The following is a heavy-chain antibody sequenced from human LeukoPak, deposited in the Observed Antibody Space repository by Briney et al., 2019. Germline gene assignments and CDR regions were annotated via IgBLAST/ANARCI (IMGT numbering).Heavy chain of an antibody. CDR3: ARDPAFGAYDV. CDR2: IKEDGSDK. Sequence: GGSLRLSCAASGFTFSNYWMNWVRQAPGKGLEWVANIKEDGSDKYYVDSVKGRFSISKDNAKNSLYLQMNGLRAEDTAVYYCARDPAFGAYDVWGQGTMVTVSS. J-gene: IGHJ3*01. D-gene: IGHD3-10*01. CDR1: GFTFSNYW. V-gene: IGHV3-7*01.